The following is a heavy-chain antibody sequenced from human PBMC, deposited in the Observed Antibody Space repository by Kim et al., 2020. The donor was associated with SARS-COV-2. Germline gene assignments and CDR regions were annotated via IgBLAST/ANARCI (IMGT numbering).Heavy chain of an antibody. CDR2: ISGSGDTT. V-gene: IGHV3-23*01. J-gene: IGHJ4*02. CDR1: GFTFSNNA. Sequence: GGSLRLSCVASGFTFSNNALTWVRQAPGKGLDWVSTISGSGDTTFYADSVKGRFAISRDNSKNTLYLQMNSLRAEDTALYYCAKDPEADCGGDCYIPFASWGQGTLVAVSS. D-gene: IGHD2-21*02. CDR3: AKDPEADCGGDCYIPFAS.